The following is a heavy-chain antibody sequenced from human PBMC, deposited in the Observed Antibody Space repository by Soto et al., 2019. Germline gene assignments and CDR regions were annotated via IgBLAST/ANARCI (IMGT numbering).Heavy chain of an antibody. D-gene: IGHD3-10*01. CDR3: ARDWDSSGLFDP. CDR1: GASITTYY. Sequence: SETLSLTCSVSGASITTYYWSWIRQPPGKGLEWIGSISYSGSTKYNPSLEGRVMISLDTSKNQFSLRLTSVTAADTALYYCARDWDSSGLFDPWGQGALVTVSS. CDR2: ISYSGST. V-gene: IGHV4-59*01. J-gene: IGHJ5*02.